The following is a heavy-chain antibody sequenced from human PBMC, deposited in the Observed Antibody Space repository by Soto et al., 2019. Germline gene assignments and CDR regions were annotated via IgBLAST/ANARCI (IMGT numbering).Heavy chain of an antibody. J-gene: IGHJ4*02. CDR1: GFTFSSYA. V-gene: IGHV3-23*01. D-gene: IGHD6-25*01. CDR3: ARAPCAASRGHFDY. CDR2: ISGSGGST. Sequence: EVQLLESGGGLVQPGGSLRLSCAASGFTFSSYAMSWVRQAPGKGLEWVSGISGSGGSTYYADSVKGRFTISRDNSKNTLYLQMNSLRVEDTAVYYCARAPCAASRGHFDYWGQGTLVTVSS.